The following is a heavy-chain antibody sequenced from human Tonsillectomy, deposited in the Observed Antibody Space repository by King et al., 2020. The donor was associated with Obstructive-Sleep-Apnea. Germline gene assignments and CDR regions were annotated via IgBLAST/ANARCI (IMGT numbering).Heavy chain of an antibody. CDR3: ARDTTPDSSGYYYDY. D-gene: IGHD3-22*01. CDR2: ISRSSSYI. CDR1: GFTFSSYS. V-gene: IGHV3-21*01. J-gene: IGHJ4*02. Sequence: VQLVESGGGLVKPGGSLRLSCAASGFTFSSYSMNWVRQAPGKGLEWVSSISRSSSYIYYADSVKGRFTISRDNAKNSLNLQMNSLRAEDTAVYYCARDTTPDSSGYYYDYWGQGTLVTVSS.